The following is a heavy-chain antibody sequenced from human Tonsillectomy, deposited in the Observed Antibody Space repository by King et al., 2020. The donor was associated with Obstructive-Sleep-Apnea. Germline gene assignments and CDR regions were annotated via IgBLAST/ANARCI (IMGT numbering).Heavy chain of an antibody. V-gene: IGHV5-51*01. J-gene: IGHJ3*01. CDR2: IHPRDSDA. CDR3: ARERVGSFDV. Sequence: QLVQSGAEVKKPGESLKISCKGSGYIFTTYWIGWVRQMPGKGLEWMGIIHPRDSDARYRPSFQGQVSISADKSISTAYLQWTSLRTSDTAMYYCARERVGSFDVWGQGTMVTVSS. CDR1: GYIFTTYW. D-gene: IGHD1-1*01.